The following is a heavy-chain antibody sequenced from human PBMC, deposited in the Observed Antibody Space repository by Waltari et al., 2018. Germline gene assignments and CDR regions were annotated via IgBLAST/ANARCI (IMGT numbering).Heavy chain of an antibody. J-gene: IGHJ6*03. CDR1: GGSISSYH. V-gene: IGHV4-59*01. CDR3: AREMYYMDV. Sequence: VQLQESGPGLVKPSETLSLTCTVSGGSISSYHWSWIRQPPGKGLEWIGYIYYSGSTNYNPSLKSRVTISVDTSKNQFSLKLSSVTAADTAVYYCAREMYYMDVWGKGTTVTVSS. CDR2: IYYSGST.